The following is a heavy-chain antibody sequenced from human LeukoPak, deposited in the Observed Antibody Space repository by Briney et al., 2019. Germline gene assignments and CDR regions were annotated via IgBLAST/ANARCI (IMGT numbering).Heavy chain of an antibody. D-gene: IGHD2-15*01. V-gene: IGHV4-59*01. Sequence: SETLSLTRTVSGGSISSYYWSWIRQPPGKGLEWIGYIYYSGSTNYNNSLKSRVTISVDTSKNQFSLKLSSVTAADTAVYYCAGNIVVAPYYFDYWGQGTLVTVSS. J-gene: IGHJ4*02. CDR2: IYYSGST. CDR3: AGNIVVAPYYFDY. CDR1: GGSISSYY.